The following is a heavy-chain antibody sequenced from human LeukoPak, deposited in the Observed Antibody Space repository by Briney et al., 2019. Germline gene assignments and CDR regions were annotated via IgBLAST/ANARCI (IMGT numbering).Heavy chain of an antibody. CDR3: ARDGEPLPYYYDSSGSFDY. CDR2: INPSGGST. CDR1: GYTFTSYY. J-gene: IGHJ4*02. Sequence: ASVKVSCKASGYTFTSYYMHWVRQAPGQGLEWMGIINPSGGSTSYAQKFQGRVTMTRDMSTSTVYMELSSLRSDDTAVYYCARDGEPLPYYYDSSGSFDYWGQGTLVTVSS. V-gene: IGHV1-46*01. D-gene: IGHD3-22*01.